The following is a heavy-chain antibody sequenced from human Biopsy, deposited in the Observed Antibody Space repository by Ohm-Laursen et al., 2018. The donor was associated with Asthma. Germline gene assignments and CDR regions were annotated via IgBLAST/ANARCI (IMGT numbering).Heavy chain of an antibody. Sequence: SVKVSCKSLGGTFNTYAIGWVRQAPGQGLEWMGGINSVFGTTTYPQKFQDRVTITADDSTSTVYMELSSLRSEDTAVYYCARRAGSCISRTCYSLDFWGQGTLVTVSS. D-gene: IGHD2-2*01. J-gene: IGHJ4*02. CDR2: INSVFGTT. CDR3: ARRAGSCISRTCYSLDF. V-gene: IGHV1-69*13. CDR1: GGTFNTYA.